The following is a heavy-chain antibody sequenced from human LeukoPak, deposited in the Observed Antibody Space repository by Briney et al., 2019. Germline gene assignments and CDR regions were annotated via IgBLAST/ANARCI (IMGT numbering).Heavy chain of an antibody. D-gene: IGHD5-24*01. J-gene: IGHJ4*02. V-gene: IGHV3-7*04. CDR2: IKQDGSKK. CDR1: GFPFSSYW. Sequence: GGSLRLFCVASGFPFSSYWMTWVRQAPGKGLEWVANIKQDGSKKSYVDSVKGRFTTSRDNAKNSLYLQMNSLRAEDTAIYYCTRVGYIDEGIDYWGQGTLVTVSS. CDR3: TRVGYIDEGIDY.